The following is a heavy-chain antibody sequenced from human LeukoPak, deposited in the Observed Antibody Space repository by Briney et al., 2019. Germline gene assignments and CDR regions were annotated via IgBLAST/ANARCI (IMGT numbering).Heavy chain of an antibody. CDR1: GVSISSGGYS. CDR3: ARGIEYYYDSSGYFFDY. V-gene: IGHV4-30-2*01. D-gene: IGHD3-22*01. Sequence: SETLSLTCAVSGVSISSGGYSWSWIRQPPGKGLEWIGYIYHSGSTYYNPSLKSRVTISVDRSKNQFPLKLSSVTAADTAVYYCARGIEYYYDSSGYFFDYWGQGTLVTVSS. J-gene: IGHJ4*02. CDR2: IYHSGST.